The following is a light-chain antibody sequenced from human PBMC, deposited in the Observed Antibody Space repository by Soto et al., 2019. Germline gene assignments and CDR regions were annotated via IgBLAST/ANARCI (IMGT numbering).Light chain of an antibody. Sequence: QSVLTQPPSVSAAPGQTVTISCSGTFSNIGSNFVSWYQQFPGAVPKVVIYENDKRPSGIPDRFSGSKSGTSATLSITGLQTGDEADYCCGTWDSYLNAFWVFGGGTKLTVL. CDR1: FSNIGSNF. J-gene: IGLJ3*02. V-gene: IGLV1-51*02. CDR2: END. CDR3: GTWDSYLNAFWV.